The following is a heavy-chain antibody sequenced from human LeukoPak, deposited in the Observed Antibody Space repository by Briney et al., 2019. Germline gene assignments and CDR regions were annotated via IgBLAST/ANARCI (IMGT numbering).Heavy chain of an antibody. J-gene: IGHJ6*02. D-gene: IGHD1-7*01. CDR3: AELAGGKYYYYYGMAV. CDR2: IIPILGIA. CDR1: GGTFSSYA. Sequence: SVKVSCKASGGTFSSYAISWVRQAPGQGLEWMGRIIPILGIASYAQKFQGRVTITADKSTSTAYMELSSLRSEDTAVYYCAELAGGKYYYYYGMAVGGQGTTVTVP. V-gene: IGHV1-69*04.